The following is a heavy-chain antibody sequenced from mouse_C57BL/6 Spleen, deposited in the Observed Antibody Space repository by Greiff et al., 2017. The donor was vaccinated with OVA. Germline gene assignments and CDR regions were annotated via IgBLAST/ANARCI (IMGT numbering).Heavy chain of an antibody. Sequence: VQLQQSGPELVKPGASVKISCKASGYSFTSYYIHWVKQRPGQRLEWIGWIYPGSGNTKYNEKFKGKATLTADTSSSTAYMQLSSLTSEDSAVYYCARVAAQSFDYWGQGTTLTVSS. J-gene: IGHJ2*01. V-gene: IGHV1-66*01. CDR2: IYPGSGNT. D-gene: IGHD3-2*02. CDR3: ARVAAQSFDY. CDR1: GYSFTSYY.